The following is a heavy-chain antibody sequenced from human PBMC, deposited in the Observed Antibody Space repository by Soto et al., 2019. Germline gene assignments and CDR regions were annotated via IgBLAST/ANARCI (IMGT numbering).Heavy chain of an antibody. D-gene: IGHD6-19*01. J-gene: IGHJ4*02. Sequence: GESLKISYKVSGYNFNNYWIAWVRQMPGKGLEWMGIIHPSKSSTRYSPSFEGQVTVSADESISTAYLQWSSLRSEDTAVYYCARAVAVPADFDYWGQGTLVTVSS. CDR3: ARAVAVPADFDY. CDR2: IHPSKSST. CDR1: GYNFNNYW. V-gene: IGHV5-51*01.